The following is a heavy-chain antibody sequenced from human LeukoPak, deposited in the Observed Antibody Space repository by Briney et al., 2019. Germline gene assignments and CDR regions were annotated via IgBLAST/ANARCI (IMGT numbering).Heavy chain of an antibody. CDR1: GGTFSSYA. CDR3: ASRGARSARRYCSGGSCYYNWFDP. Sequence: GASVKVSCKASGGTFSSYAISWVRQAPGQGLEWMGGIIPIFGTANYAQKFQGRVTITADKSTSTAYMELSSLRSEDTAVYYCASRGARSARRYCSGGSCYYNWFDPWGQGTLVTVSS. V-gene: IGHV1-69*06. D-gene: IGHD2-15*01. J-gene: IGHJ5*02. CDR2: IIPIFGTA.